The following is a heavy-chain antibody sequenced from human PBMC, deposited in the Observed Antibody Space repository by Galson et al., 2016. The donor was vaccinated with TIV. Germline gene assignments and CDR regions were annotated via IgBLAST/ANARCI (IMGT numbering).Heavy chain of an antibody. CDR3: ARDFSGYSGWYFGL. CDR2: IYTGGRS. J-gene: IGHJ2*01. V-gene: IGHV4-4*07. Sequence: ETLSLTCTVSGDSISSLYWSWIRQPAGKGLEWIGRIYTGGRSNYSPSLKSRVTMSLDTSKNQFSLKLTSATAADTAVYYCARDFSGYSGWYFGLWGRGTLVTVSS. CDR1: GDSISSLY. D-gene: IGHD5-12*01.